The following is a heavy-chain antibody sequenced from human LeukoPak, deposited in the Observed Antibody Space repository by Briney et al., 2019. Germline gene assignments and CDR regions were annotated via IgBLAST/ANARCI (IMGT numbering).Heavy chain of an antibody. D-gene: IGHD5-18*01. V-gene: IGHV4-38-2*02. J-gene: IGHJ4*02. CDR3: ARHRISYGYFDY. CDR2: IYHSGST. Sequence: SETLSLTCTVSGYSISSGYYWGWIRQPPGKGLEWIGSIYHSGSTCYNPSLKSRVTISVDTSKNQFSLKLSSVTAADTAVYYCARHRISYGYFDYWGQGTLVTVSS. CDR1: GYSISSGYY.